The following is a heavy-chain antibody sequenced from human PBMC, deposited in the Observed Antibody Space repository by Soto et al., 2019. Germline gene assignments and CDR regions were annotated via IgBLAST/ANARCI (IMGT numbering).Heavy chain of an antibody. Sequence: EVQLVESGGGLVQPGRSLRLSCAASGFTFDDYAMHWVRQAPGKGLEWVSGISWNSGSIGYAGTVKGRFTITRDNAKNSLYRQMSSLRAEDTALYYCAKVGKYCSGGSCYSGAFDIWGQVTMVTVSS. CDR2: ISWNSGSI. V-gene: IGHV3-9*01. D-gene: IGHD2-15*01. CDR3: AKVGKYCSGGSCYSGAFDI. CDR1: GFTFDDYA. J-gene: IGHJ3*02.